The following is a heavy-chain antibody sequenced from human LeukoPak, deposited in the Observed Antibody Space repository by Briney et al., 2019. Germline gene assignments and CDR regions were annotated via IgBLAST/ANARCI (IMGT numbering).Heavy chain of an antibody. CDR2: INHSGST. J-gene: IGHJ4*02. D-gene: IGHD5-12*01. CDR1: GGSFSGYY. CDR3: ARRGGYSGYDFSPPNFDY. V-gene: IGHV4-34*01. Sequence: SETLSLTCAVYGGSFSGYYWSWLRQPPGKGLEWIGEINHSGSTNYNLSLKSRVTISVDTSKNQFSLKLSSVTAADTAVYYCARRGGYSGYDFSPPNFDYWGQGTLVTVSS.